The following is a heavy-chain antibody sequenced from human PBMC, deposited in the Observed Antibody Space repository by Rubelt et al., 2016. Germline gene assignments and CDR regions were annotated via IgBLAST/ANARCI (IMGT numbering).Heavy chain of an antibody. CDR3: ARGRGDGRDFSRRFYLEK. J-gene: IGHJ1*01. CDR1: GYSISSGYY. V-gene: IGHV4-38-2*02. Sequence: QVQLQESGPGLVKPSETLSLTCSVSGYSISSGYYWGWFRQSPGKGLEWIVSTYHSDITYYKPSLKSRVTISMDTSKNQFSLRLTSMTAADTAMYYCARGRGDGRDFSRRFYLEKWSRGTLVSVSS. CDR2: TYHSDIT. D-gene: IGHD3-3*01.